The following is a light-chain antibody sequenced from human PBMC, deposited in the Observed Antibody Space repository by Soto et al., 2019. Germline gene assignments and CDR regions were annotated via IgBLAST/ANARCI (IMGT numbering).Light chain of an antibody. CDR2: EVS. Sequence: QPVLTQPASVSGSPGQSITISCTGTSSDVGGYNYVSWYQQHPGKAPKLMIYEVSNRPSGVSNRFSGSKSGNTASLTISGLQAEDEADYYCGSYTSSSTVVFGGGTKLTVL. CDR1: SSDVGGYNY. J-gene: IGLJ2*01. V-gene: IGLV2-14*01. CDR3: GSYTSSSTVV.